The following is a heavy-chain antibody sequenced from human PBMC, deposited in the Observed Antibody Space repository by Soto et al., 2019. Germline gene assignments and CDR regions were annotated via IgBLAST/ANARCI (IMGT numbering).Heavy chain of an antibody. D-gene: IGHD6-19*01. J-gene: IGHJ6*02. CDR3: ARDQSPSSGWPGMDV. CDR1: GYTFTDYY. CDR2: INPNSGGT. Sequence: QVQLVQSGAEVKKPGASVKVSCKASGYTFTDYYMHWVRQAPGQRLEWMGWINPNSGGTNYAQKFQGRVTMTRDTSISTAYMELNRLRSDDTAVYYCARDQSPSSGWPGMDVWGQGTTVTVSS. V-gene: IGHV1-2*02.